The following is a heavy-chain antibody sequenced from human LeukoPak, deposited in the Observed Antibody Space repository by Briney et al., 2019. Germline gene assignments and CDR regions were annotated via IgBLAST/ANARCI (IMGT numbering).Heavy chain of an antibody. CDR3: ARNLGYSTLDY. J-gene: IGHJ4*02. CDR1: GYSIISDYY. CDR2: INHSGST. Sequence: SETLSLTCAVSGYSIISDYYWGWFRLPPGKGLEWVGSINHSGSTYYNLSLKSRVTISVDTSKNQFSLSVSSVTAADTAVYYCARNLGYSTLDYWGQGLLVTVS. V-gene: IGHV4-38-2*01. D-gene: IGHD6-13*01.